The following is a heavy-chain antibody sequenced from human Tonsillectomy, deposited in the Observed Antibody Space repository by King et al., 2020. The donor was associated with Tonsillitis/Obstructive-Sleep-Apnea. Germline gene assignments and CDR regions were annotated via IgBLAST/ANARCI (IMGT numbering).Heavy chain of an antibody. J-gene: IGHJ4*02. Sequence: VQLVESGGGLVQPGESLRLSCTASGFTFSSYWMSWVRQAPGKGLEWVANIKQDGSEKYYVDSVKGRFTISRDNAKNSLYLQMKSLRAVDTAVYYCAREFGVVNLYDYWGQGTLVTVPS. CDR3: AREFGVVNLYDY. V-gene: IGHV3-7*01. CDR2: IKQDGSEK. D-gene: IGHD3-3*01. CDR1: GFTFSSYW.